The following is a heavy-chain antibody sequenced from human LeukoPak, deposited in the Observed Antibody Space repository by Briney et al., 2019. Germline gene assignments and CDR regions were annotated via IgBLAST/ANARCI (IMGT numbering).Heavy chain of an antibody. V-gene: IGHV3-53*01. J-gene: IGHJ4*02. CDR2: FYSGDST. D-gene: IGHD1-26*01. CDR3: ARALGSGTYYD. CDR1: GFTVGSNY. Sequence: GGSLRLSCAASGFTVGSNYMTWIRQAPGKGLEWVACFYSGDSTFYADSVEGRFTISRDTSTNTLYLQMNKLTADDTAVYYCARALGSGTYYDWGQGTLVTVSS.